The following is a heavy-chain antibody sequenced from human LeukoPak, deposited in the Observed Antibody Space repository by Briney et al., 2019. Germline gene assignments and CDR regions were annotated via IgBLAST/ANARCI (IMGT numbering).Heavy chain of an antibody. CDR2: ISSSGSTI. CDR1: GFTFSDYY. Sequence: PGGSLRLSCAASGFTFSDYYMSWIRQAPGKGLEWVSYISSSGSTIYYADSVKGRFTISRDNSKNTLYLQMNSLRAEDTAVYYCAKGASSSWYFGWFDPWGQGTLVTVSS. J-gene: IGHJ5*02. D-gene: IGHD6-13*01. CDR3: AKGASSSWYFGWFDP. V-gene: IGHV3-11*01.